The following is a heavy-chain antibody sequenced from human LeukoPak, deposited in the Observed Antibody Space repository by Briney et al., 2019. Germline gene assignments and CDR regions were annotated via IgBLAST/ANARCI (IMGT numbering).Heavy chain of an antibody. D-gene: IGHD6-19*01. V-gene: IGHV3-7*03. CDR2: IKQGGSEK. J-gene: IGHJ5*02. CDR1: GFTFSSYW. CDR3: ARDPDSSGWYLNWFEP. Sequence: QSGGSLRLSCAASGFTFSSYWMSWVRQAPGKGLEWVANIKQGGSEKYYVDSVKGRFTISRDNAKNSLYLQMNSLRAEDTAVYYCARDPDSSGWYLNWFEPWGQGTLVTVSS.